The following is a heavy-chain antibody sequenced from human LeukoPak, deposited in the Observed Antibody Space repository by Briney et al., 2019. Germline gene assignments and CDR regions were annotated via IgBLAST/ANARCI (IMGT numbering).Heavy chain of an antibody. Sequence: ASVTVSCKASGYTFTGYYMHWVRQAPGQGLEWMGWINPNSGGTNYAQKFQGRVTMTRDTSISTAYMELSRLRSDDTAVYHCARVKKDYMDVWGKGTTVTVSS. CDR1: GYTFTGYY. V-gene: IGHV1-2*02. J-gene: IGHJ6*03. CDR2: INPNSGGT. CDR3: ARVKKDYMDV.